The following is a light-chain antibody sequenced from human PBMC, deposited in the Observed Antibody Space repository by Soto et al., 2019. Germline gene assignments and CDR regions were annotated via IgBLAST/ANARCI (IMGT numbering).Light chain of an antibody. V-gene: IGLV2-11*01. J-gene: IGLJ3*02. CDR1: SSDVGGYNY. CDR3: CSYAGSYTGV. CDR2: GVS. Sequence: QSVLTQPRSVSGSPGQSVTISCTGTSSDVGGYNYVSWYQHHPGKAPKLMIYGVSKRPSGVPDRFSGSKSGNTASLTISGLQAEDEADYYCCSYAGSYTGVFGGGTKVT.